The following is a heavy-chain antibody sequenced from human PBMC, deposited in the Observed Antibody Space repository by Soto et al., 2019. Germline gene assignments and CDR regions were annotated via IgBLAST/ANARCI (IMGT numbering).Heavy chain of an antibody. CDR2: IYYSGST. CDR1: GGSISSSSYF. J-gene: IGHJ5*02. Sequence: QLQLQESGPGLVKPSETLSLTCTVSGGSISSSSYFWGWIRQPPGKGLEWIGSIYYSGSTYYNPSLKSRGPVSVDTAQNPFSLKLSSVTAADTAVCDCARPPSDFWFDPWGQGTLVTVSS. CDR3: ARPPSDFWFDP. V-gene: IGHV4-39*01. D-gene: IGHD2-21*02.